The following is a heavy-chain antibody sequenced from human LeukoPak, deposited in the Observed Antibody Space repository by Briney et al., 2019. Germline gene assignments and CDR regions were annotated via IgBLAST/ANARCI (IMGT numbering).Heavy chain of an antibody. CDR1: GFTFSSYG. CDR3: ARGRFRSGWYNWFDP. D-gene: IGHD6-19*01. CDR2: IWYDGSNK. V-gene: IGHV3-33*01. Sequence: GGSLRLSCAASGFTFSSYGMHWVRQAPGKGLEWVAVIWYDGSNKYYADSVKGRFTISRDNSKNTLYLQMNSLRAEDTAVYYCARGRFRSGWYNWFDPWGQGTLVTVSS. J-gene: IGHJ5*02.